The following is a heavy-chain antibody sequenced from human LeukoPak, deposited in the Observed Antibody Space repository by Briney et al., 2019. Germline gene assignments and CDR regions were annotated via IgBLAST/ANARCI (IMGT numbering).Heavy chain of an antibody. J-gene: IGHJ6*03. CDR2: IKSNTDGVTA. V-gene: IGHV3-15*01. Sequence: GGSLRLSCAASGFTFSNAWMNWVRQAPGKGLEWVGHIKSNTDGVTADYASPVKGRFTISRDDSKNTLYLQMNSLKTEDTAVYYCTTRRTYYDSSGYSYPYYYYYYMDVWGKGTTVTVPS. CDR3: TTRRTYYDSSGYSYPYYYYYYMDV. CDR1: GFTFSNAW. D-gene: IGHD3-22*01.